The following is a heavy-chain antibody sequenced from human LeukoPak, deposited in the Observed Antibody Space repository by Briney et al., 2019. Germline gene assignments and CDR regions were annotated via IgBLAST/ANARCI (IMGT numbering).Heavy chain of an antibody. J-gene: IGHJ4*02. D-gene: IGHD3-3*01. V-gene: IGHV3-53*01. CDR1: GFTVSSNY. CDR2: IYSGGST. CDR3: ARAPLPPIIGGPTVYFDY. Sequence: GGSLRLSCAAPGFTVSSNYMSWVRQAPGKGLEWVSVIYSGGSTYSADSVKGRFTISRDNSKNTLFLQMNSLRAEDTAVYYCARAPLPPIIGGPTVYFDYWGQGTLVTVSS.